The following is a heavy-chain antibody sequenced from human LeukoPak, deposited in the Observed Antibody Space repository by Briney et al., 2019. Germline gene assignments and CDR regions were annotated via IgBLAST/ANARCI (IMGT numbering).Heavy chain of an antibody. V-gene: IGHV3-48*03. J-gene: IGHJ6*03. CDR2: ISSTGSII. Sequence: GGSLRLSCVASGFTFSTYAMNWVRQAPGKGLEWVSYISSTGSIIYYADSVKGRFTISRDNAKNSLYLQMNSLRAEDTALYYCARSVDTAMVDYYYYYMDVWGKGTTVTVSS. CDR3: ARSVDTAMVDYYYYYMDV. D-gene: IGHD5-18*01. CDR1: GFTFSTYA.